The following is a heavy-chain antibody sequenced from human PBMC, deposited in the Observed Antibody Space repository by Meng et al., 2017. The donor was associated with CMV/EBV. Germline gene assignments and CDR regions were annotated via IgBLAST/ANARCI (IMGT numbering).Heavy chain of an antibody. J-gene: IGHJ6*02. CDR1: GFPLSTSGVG. Sequence: SGPTLVKPTQTLTLTCTFSGFPLSTSGVGVGWIRQPPGKALERLALIYWNDDKRYSPSLKSRLTITKDTSKNQVVLTMTNMDPVGTATYYCAHSSTYYYYYGMDVWGQGTTVTVSS. V-gene: IGHV2-5*01. CDR3: AHSSTYYYYYGMDV. CDR2: IYWNDDK.